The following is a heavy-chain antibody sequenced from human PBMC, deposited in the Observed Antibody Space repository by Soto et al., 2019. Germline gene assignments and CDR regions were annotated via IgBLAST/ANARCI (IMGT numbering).Heavy chain of an antibody. D-gene: IGHD3-10*01. Sequence: EVQLLQSGGGLVQPGGSLRLSCMASGFPSSTDGFSTYAMTWVRQPPGKGLEWVSVITGSGSHSYYADSVKGRFTISRDNSRNTLFLQVDSLRADDTAVYFWVKGTSSEFLLSFDDWGHGTLVTVSS. V-gene: IGHV3-23*01. CDR3: VKGTSSEFLLSFDD. CDR2: ITGSGSHS. CDR1: GFPSSTDGFSTYA. J-gene: IGHJ4*01.